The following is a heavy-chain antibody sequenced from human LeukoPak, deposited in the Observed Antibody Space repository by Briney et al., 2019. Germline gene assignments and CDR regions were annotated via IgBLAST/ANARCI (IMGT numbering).Heavy chain of an antibody. CDR1: GFTFSSYG. CDR3: ANSKGLAYFDY. V-gene: IGHV3-9*01. CDR2: ISWNSGSI. Sequence: GGSLRLSCAASGFTFSSYGMHWVRQAPGKGLEWVSGISWNSGSIGYADSVKGRFTISRDNAKNSLYLQMNSLRAEDTALYYCANSKGLAYFDYWGQGTLVTVSS. J-gene: IGHJ4*02. D-gene: IGHD6-19*01.